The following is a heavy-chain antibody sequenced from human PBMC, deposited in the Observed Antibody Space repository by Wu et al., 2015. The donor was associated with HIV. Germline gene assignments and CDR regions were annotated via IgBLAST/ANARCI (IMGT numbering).Heavy chain of an antibody. CDR2: MNPNSGNT. Sequence: QVQLVQSGAEVKKPGSSVRVSCKVNGGTFNENAISWVRQATGQGLEWMGWMNPNSGNTGYAQKFQGRVTMTRNTSIRTAYMELSSLRSEDTAIYYCARQRAYTSGWYVYDYWGQGTLVTVSS. J-gene: IGHJ4*02. CDR3: ARQRAYTSGWYVYDY. V-gene: IGHV1-8*01. D-gene: IGHD6-19*01. CDR1: GGTFNENA.